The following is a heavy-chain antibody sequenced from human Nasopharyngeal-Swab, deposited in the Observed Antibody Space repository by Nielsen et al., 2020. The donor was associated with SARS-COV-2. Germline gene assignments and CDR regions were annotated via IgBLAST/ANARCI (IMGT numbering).Heavy chain of an antibody. J-gene: IGHJ6*03. D-gene: IGHD1-14*01. Sequence: VRQAPGKGLEWVAVISYDGGNKYYADSVKGRFTISRDNSKNTLYLQMNSLRAEDTAVYYCAKDRVSGTVGSYYYYYYMDVWGKGTTVTVSS. CDR2: ISYDGGNK. CDR3: AKDRVSGTVGSYYYYYYMDV. V-gene: IGHV3-30*18.